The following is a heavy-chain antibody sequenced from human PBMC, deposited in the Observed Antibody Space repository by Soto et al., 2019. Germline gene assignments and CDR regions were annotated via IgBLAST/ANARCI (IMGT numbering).Heavy chain of an antibody. V-gene: IGHV3-33*01. CDR3: ARDRCSSTSCYTNWFDP. D-gene: IGHD2-2*02. Sequence: YADSVRGRFTISRDNSKNTLYLQMNSLRAEDTAVYYCARDRCSSTSCYTNWFDPWGQGTLVTVSS. J-gene: IGHJ5*02.